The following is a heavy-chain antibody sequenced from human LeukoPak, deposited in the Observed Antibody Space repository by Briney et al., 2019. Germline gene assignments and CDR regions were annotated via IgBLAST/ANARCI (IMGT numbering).Heavy chain of an antibody. J-gene: IGHJ6*03. V-gene: IGHV3-48*01. CDR2: ISSSSSTI. CDR1: GFTFSRYS. Sequence: PGGSLRLSCAAFGFTFSRYSMNWVRQAPGKGLEWISYISSSSSTIYYADSVKGRFNNSRDNAKNSLYLQMNSLRAEDTAVYYCVSSPYYYMDVWGKGTTVIVS. CDR3: VSSPYYYMDV. D-gene: IGHD2-2*01.